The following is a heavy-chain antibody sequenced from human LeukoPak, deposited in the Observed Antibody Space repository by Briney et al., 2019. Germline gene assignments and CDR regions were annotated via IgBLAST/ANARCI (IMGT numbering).Heavy chain of an antibody. CDR1: GGSISSGDYY. CDR2: IYYSGST. D-gene: IGHD2-2*01. CDR3: ARENHDCSSTSCYEEAGSRFDY. Sequence: SQTLSLTCTVSGGSISSGDYYWSWIRQPPGKGLEWIGYIYYSGSTYYNPSLKSRVTISVDTSKNQFSLKLSSVTAADTAAYYCARENHDCSSTSCYEEAGSRFDYWGQGTLVTVSS. V-gene: IGHV4-30-4*01. J-gene: IGHJ4*02.